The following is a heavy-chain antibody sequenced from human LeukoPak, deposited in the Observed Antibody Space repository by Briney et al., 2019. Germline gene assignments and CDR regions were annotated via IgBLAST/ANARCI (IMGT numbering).Heavy chain of an antibody. V-gene: IGHV3-21*01. CDR2: ISSSSSYI. CDR1: GFTFSSYS. J-gene: IGHJ4*02. CDR3: AKDSYSKGDF. Sequence: KAGGFLRLSCAASGFTFSSYSMNWVRQAPGKGLEWVSSISSSSSYIYYADSVKGRFTISRDNAKNSLYLQMNSLRAEDTAVYYCAKDSYSKGDFWGQGVLVTVSS. D-gene: IGHD6-13*01.